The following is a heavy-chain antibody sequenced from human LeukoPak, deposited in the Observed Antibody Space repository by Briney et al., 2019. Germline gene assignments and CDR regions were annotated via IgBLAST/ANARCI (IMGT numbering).Heavy chain of an antibody. J-gene: IGHJ4*02. CDR1: GGSISSYY. D-gene: IGHD3-22*01. CDR3: ARGRYYESSGYFVYYFDY. CDR2: IYYTGNT. Sequence: PSETLSLTCTVSGGSISSYYWSWIRQPPGKGLEWIGYIYYTGNTNDNPSLKSRVTISLDTSKNQFSLKVTSVTAADTAVYYCARGRYYESSGYFVYYFDYWGQGTLVTVSS. V-gene: IGHV4-59*01.